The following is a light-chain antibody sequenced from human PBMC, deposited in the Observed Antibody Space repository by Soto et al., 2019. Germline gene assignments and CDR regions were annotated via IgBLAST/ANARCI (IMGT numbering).Light chain of an antibody. CDR3: SSYTSSFTLV. V-gene: IGLV2-14*01. Sequence: QSALTQPASVSGSPGQSITISCTGTSRDVGSYNYVSWYQQHPDKAPKLMIYEVSNRPSGISNRFSGSKSGNTASLTISGLQAEDEADYYCSSYTSSFTLVFGIGTKVTVL. J-gene: IGLJ1*01. CDR2: EVS. CDR1: SRDVGSYNY.